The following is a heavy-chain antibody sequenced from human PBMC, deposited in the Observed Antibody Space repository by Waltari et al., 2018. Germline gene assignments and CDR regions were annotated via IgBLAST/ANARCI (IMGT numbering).Heavy chain of an antibody. Sequence: QVQLQESGPGLVKPSGTLSLTCAVSGGSVSSGSWWSWVRQSPGKGLEWIAEISHSGGSNYNPSLKSRVTISVDTSKTQFSLKLSSVTAADTAVYYCARGLVPAAIGVSASMDVWGKGTTVTVSS. CDR2: ISHSGGS. D-gene: IGHD2-2*01. V-gene: IGHV4-4*02. J-gene: IGHJ6*03. CDR3: ARGLVPAAIGVSASMDV. CDR1: GGSVSSGSW.